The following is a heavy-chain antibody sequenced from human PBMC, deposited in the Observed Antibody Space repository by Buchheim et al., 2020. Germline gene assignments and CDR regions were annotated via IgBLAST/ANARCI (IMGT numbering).Heavy chain of an antibody. Sequence: QLQLQESGPGLVKPSETLSLTCTVSGGSISSSSYYWGWIRQPPGKGLEWIGGIYYSGSTYYNPSLKSRVTISVDTPKNQFSLKLSALTAADTAVYYCARHEPGYYYYYGMDVWGQGTT. J-gene: IGHJ6*02. CDR2: IYYSGST. CDR1: GGSISSSSYY. V-gene: IGHV4-39*01. CDR3: ARHEPGYYYYYGMDV.